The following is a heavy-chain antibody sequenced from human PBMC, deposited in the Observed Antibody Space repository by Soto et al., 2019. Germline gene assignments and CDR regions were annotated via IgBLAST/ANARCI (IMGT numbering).Heavy chain of an antibody. CDR2: INHSGST. CDR3: ARLVQLLQGRWFGP. Sequence: PSETLSLTCAVYGGSFSGYYWSWIRQPPWKGLEWIGEINHSGSTNYNPSLKSRVTISVDTSKNQFSLKLSSVTAADTAVYYCARLVQLLQGRWFGPWGQGTLVTVSS. D-gene: IGHD2-15*01. CDR1: GGSFSGYY. J-gene: IGHJ5*02. V-gene: IGHV4-34*01.